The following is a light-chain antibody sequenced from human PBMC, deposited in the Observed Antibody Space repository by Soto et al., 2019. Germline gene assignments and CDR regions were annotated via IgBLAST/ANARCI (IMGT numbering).Light chain of an antibody. V-gene: IGKV3-20*01. CDR3: QQYYSSPWT. Sequence: EIVLTQSPATLSLSPGERATLSCRASQSVSSCYSGCYQQKPGQAPRLLFYGASSRATGIADRFSGSGSATVFTLTISILEPEDVAVYYCQQYYSSPWTFGQGTKVEIK. CDR1: QSVSSCY. CDR2: GAS. J-gene: IGKJ1*01.